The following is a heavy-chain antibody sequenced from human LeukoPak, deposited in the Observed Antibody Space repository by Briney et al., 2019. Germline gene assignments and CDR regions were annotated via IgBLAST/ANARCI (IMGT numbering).Heavy chain of an antibody. CDR3: ARALNGYFYAFDS. D-gene: IGHD2/OR15-2a*01. CDR2: FSYTGST. CDR1: GGSISSGEYY. V-gene: IGHV4-30-4*01. Sequence: SQTLSLTCTVSGGSISSGEYYWSWIRQPPGKGLAWIGYFSYTGSTYYNPSVKSRVSISVDTSKNQFSLKLTSVTAADTAVYYCARALNGYFYAFDSWGQGTLVTVSS. J-gene: IGHJ4*02.